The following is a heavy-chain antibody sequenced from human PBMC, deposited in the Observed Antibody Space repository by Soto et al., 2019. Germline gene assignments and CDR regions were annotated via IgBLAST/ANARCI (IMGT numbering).Heavy chain of an antibody. J-gene: IGHJ4*02. V-gene: IGHV5-51*01. CDR1: GFTFSSYS. CDR3: GTGSGSSWFDY. D-gene: IGHD1-26*01. Sequence: GESLKISFKASGFTFSSYSLGWVRHMPGKGLQWMGNIFSSDSSAKYSPSFVGQVTISVDRSINTAYLQWSSLKASDTAIYYCGTGSGSSWFDYWGPGTLVTVSS. CDR2: IFSSDSSA.